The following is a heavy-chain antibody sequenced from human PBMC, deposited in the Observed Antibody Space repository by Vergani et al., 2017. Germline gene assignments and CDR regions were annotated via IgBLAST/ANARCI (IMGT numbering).Heavy chain of an antibody. CDR2: IYPGDADT. V-gene: IGHV5-51*01. CDR1: GYSFTSYW. J-gene: IGHJ6*02. Sequence: EVQLVQSGAEVKKPGESLKISCKGSGYSFTSYWIGWVRQMPGKGLEWMGIIYPGDADTRYSPSFQGQVTISADKSISTAYLQWSGLKASDTAMYYCARHRGWGLVVVAAAPWYYYYGMDVWGQGTTVTVSS. CDR3: ARHRGWGLVVVAAAPWYYYYGMDV. D-gene: IGHD2-15*01.